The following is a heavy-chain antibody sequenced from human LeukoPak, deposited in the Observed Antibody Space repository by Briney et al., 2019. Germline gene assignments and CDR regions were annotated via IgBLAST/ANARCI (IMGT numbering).Heavy chain of an antibody. CDR1: GFTVSIHY. Sequence: GGALRLSCAVSGFTVSIHYMSGGRHAPGRGLGGVSVIERGAGTSYADYVQGRFTISRDNSQNTLYLQMNSLRVEGTAVYYCARDRGFSSSWRLFVYWGQGTLVTVSS. CDR3: ARDRGFSSSWRLFVY. D-gene: IGHD6-13*01. J-gene: IGHJ4*02. CDR2: IERGAGT. V-gene: IGHV3-66*02.